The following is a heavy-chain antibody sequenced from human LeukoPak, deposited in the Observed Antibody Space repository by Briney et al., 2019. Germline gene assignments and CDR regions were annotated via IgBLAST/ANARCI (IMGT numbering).Heavy chain of an antibody. CDR3: AKGRSEYSYTSDALNV. J-gene: IGHJ3*01. Sequence: GGSLRLSCAASGLTFSIYAMTWVRQAPGKGLEWVSTLTFSGGSTYYADSVKGRFTISRDNSKNTLYLQMNSLRAEDTAVYYCAKGRSEYSYTSDALNVWGQGTMITVSS. V-gene: IGHV3-23*01. D-gene: IGHD5-18*01. CDR2: LTFSGGST. CDR1: GLTFSIYA.